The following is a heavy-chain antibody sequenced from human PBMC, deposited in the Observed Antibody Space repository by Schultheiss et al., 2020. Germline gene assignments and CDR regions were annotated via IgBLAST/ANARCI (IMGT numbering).Heavy chain of an antibody. CDR2: IYYSGST. V-gene: IGHV4-59*12. D-gene: IGHD3-10*01. J-gene: IGHJ4*02. CDR1: GGSISSYY. Sequence: SETLSLTCTVSGGSISSYYWSWIRQPPGKGLEWIGYIYYSGSTYYNPSLKSRVTISVDTSKNQFSLKLSSVTAADTAVYYCAREDYGSGSYSPYYFDYWGQGTLVTVYS. CDR3: AREDYGSGSYSPYYFDY.